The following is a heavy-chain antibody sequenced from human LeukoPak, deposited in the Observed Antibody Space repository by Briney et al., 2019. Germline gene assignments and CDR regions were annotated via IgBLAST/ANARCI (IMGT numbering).Heavy chain of an antibody. V-gene: IGHV4-30-2*01. Sequence: PSQTLSLTCAVSGGSISSGGYSWSWIRQPPGKGLEWIGYIYHSGSTYYNPSLKSRVTISVDRSKNQFSLKLSSVTAADTAVYYCARVRYSSGWYVWHYFDYWGQGTLVTVSS. CDR3: ARVRYSSGWYVWHYFDY. CDR1: GGSISSGGYS. J-gene: IGHJ4*02. CDR2: IYHSGST. D-gene: IGHD6-19*01.